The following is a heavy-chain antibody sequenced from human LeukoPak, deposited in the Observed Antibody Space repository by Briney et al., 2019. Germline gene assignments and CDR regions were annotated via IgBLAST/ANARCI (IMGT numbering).Heavy chain of an antibody. V-gene: IGHV4-34*01. CDR3: ARGRDSSGWYRVWYFDY. Sequence: SETLSLTCAVYGGSFSGYYWSWIRQPPGKGLEWIGEINHSGSTNYNPSLKSRVTISVDTSKNQLSLKLSSVTAADTAVYYCARGRDSSGWYRVWYFDYWGQGTLVTVSS. J-gene: IGHJ4*02. CDR2: INHSGST. D-gene: IGHD6-19*01. CDR1: GGSFSGYY.